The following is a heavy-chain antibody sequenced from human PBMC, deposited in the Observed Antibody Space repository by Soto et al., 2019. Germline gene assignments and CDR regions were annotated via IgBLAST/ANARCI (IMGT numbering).Heavy chain of an antibody. Sequence: SVKVSCKASGGTFSSYAISWVRQAPGQGPEWMGGIIPIFGTANYAQKFQGRVTITADESTSTAYMELSSLRSEDTAVYYCARASAIFGVVGGMDVWGQGTTVTVSS. D-gene: IGHD3-3*01. J-gene: IGHJ6*02. V-gene: IGHV1-69*13. CDR3: ARASAIFGVVGGMDV. CDR1: GGTFSSYA. CDR2: IIPIFGTA.